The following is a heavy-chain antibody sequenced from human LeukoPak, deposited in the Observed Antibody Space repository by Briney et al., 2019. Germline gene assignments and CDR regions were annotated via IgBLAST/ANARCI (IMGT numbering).Heavy chain of an antibody. J-gene: IGHJ5*01. D-gene: IGHD6-19*01. Sequence: GRSLRLSCAASGFTFSSYWMHWVRHAPGKGLVWVSRINSDGSSTSYADSVKGRFTIPRDNAKSTLYLQLNSLRAEDTAVYYCARALAVAGTGGFDPWGQGTLVTVSS. CDR3: ARALAVAGTGGFDP. V-gene: IGHV3-74*01. CDR1: GFTFSSYW. CDR2: INSDGSST.